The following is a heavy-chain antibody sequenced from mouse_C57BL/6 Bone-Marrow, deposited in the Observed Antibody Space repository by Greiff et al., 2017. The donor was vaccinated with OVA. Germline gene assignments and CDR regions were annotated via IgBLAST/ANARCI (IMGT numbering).Heavy chain of an antibody. D-gene: IGHD1-1*01. V-gene: IGHV1-53*01. J-gene: IGHJ1*03. CDR3: ARSRYYGYWYFDV. Sequence: VQLQQPGTELVKPGASVKLSCKASGYTFTSYWMHWVKQRPGQGLEWIGNINPSNGGTNYNEKFKSKATLTVDKSSSTAYIQLSSLTSEDSAVYYCARSRYYGYWYFDVWGTGTTVTVSS. CDR1: GYTFTSYW. CDR2: INPSNGGT.